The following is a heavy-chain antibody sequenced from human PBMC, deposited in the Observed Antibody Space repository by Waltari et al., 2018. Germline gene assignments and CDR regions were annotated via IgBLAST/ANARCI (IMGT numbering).Heavy chain of an antibody. J-gene: IGHJ4*02. Sequence: QVQLQESGPGLVKPSETLSLTCTVSGGSISAYYWSWIRQSPGKGLEWIGYVYYSGNTNYNPSLRSRATIFVDKYKNQFSLKLNSVTAADTAVYYWARAGGGWHFDKWGQGVLVTVSS. CDR3: ARAGGGWHFDK. CDR1: GGSISAYY. V-gene: IGHV4-59*01. D-gene: IGHD6-19*01. CDR2: VYYSGNT.